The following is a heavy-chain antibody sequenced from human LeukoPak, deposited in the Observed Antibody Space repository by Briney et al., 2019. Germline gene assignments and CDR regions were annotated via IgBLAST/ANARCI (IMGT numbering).Heavy chain of an antibody. CDR1: GYTFTSYG. J-gene: IGHJ4*02. D-gene: IGHD3-22*01. Sequence: ASVKVSCKASGYTFTSYGISWVRQAPGQGLEWMEWISAYNGNTNYAQKLQGRVTMTTDTSTSTAYMELRSLRSDDTAVYYCARDGDYYDSSGYRDYWGQGTLVTVSS. CDR2: ISAYNGNT. V-gene: IGHV1-18*01. CDR3: ARDGDYYDSSGYRDY.